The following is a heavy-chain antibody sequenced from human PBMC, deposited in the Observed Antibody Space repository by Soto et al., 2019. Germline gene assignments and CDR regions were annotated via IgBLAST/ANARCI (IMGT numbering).Heavy chain of an antibody. CDR2: INPNSGGT. V-gene: IGHV1-2*02. Sequence: QVQLVQSGAEVKQPGASVKVACKASGYTFTGYYMHWVRQAPGQRLEWMGWINPNSGGTNYAQKFQGRVTMTRDTSSSTAYMERSRLRSDDTAVYYCAIVGRVVPDAISFDHWGQGSLVTVSS. J-gene: IGHJ4*02. CDR1: GYTFTGYY. D-gene: IGHD2-2*01. CDR3: AIVGRVVPDAISFDH.